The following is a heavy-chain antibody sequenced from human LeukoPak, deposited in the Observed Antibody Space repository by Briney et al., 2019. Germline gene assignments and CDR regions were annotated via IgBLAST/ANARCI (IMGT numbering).Heavy chain of an antibody. CDR3: AREIPLLDYYYYGMDV. Sequence: SGGSLRLSCAASGFTFSSYGMHWVRQAPGKGLEWVAVIWYDGSNKYYADSVKGRFTISRDNSKNTLYLQMNSLRAEDTAVYHCAREIPLLDYYYYGMDVWGQATTVTVSS. J-gene: IGHJ6*02. V-gene: IGHV3-33*01. D-gene: IGHD2-21*01. CDR1: GFTFSSYG. CDR2: IWYDGSNK.